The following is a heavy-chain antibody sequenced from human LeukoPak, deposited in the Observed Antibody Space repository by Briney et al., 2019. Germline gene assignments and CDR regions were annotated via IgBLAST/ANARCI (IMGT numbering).Heavy chain of an antibody. Sequence: PGGSLRLSCAASGFTFSSCAMTWVRQAPGKGLEWVSAISGGGDDTYHADSVKGRFAISRDNSKSTLYLQLISLRSEDTAVYYCAKRGINWGPIDYWGQGTLVTVSS. J-gene: IGHJ4*02. D-gene: IGHD7-27*01. CDR1: GFTFSSCA. CDR2: ISGGGDDT. CDR3: AKRGINWGPIDY. V-gene: IGHV3-23*01.